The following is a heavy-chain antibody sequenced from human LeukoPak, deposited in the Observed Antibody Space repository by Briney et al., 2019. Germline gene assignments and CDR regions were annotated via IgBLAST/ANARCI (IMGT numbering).Heavy chain of an antibody. Sequence: TSETLSLTCTVSGVSISSYYWSWIRQPPGKGLEWIGYIYYSGSTNYNPSLKSRVTISVDTSKNQFSLKLSSVTAADTAVYYCARSLGGSNPNCFDPWGQGTLVTVS. CDR3: ARSLGGSNPNCFDP. D-gene: IGHD4-11*01. V-gene: IGHV4-59*12. CDR1: GVSISSYY. J-gene: IGHJ5*02. CDR2: IYYSGST.